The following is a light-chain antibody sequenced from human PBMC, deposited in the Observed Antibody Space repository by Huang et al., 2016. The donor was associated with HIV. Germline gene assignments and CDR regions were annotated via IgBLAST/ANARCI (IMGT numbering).Light chain of an antibody. CDR2: WAS. CDR1: HSLLNSPNNKNY. V-gene: IGKV4-1*01. J-gene: IGKJ3*01. Sequence: DIVMTQSPDFLAVSLGERATISCKSSHSLLNSPNNKNYLAWYQQNPGQPPKLLIYWASIRESGVPDRFIGSGSETDLTLTISSLQAEDVAIYFCQQYFFSPMTFGPGTKVDI. CDR3: QQYFFSPMT.